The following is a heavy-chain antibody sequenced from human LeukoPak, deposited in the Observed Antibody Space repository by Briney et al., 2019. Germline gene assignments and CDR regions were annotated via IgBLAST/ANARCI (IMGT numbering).Heavy chain of an antibody. CDR3: AKHATAVGVY. V-gene: IGHV4-39*01. D-gene: IGHD4-23*01. CDR2: LSSSGST. J-gene: IGHJ4*02. Sequence: KPSETLSLTCTVSGDSISGSSYYWGWIRQPPGKGLEWIGSLSSSGSTYYNPSLKSRVTISVDTSQNQLSLRLTSVTAADTAVYYCAKHATAVGVYWGQGTLVTVSS. CDR1: GDSISGSSYY.